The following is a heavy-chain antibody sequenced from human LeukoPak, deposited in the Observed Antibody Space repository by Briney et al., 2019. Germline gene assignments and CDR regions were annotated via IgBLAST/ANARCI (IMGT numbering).Heavy chain of an antibody. CDR2: VHGSGSST. V-gene: IGHV3-23*01. CDR1: GFSFSDYA. CDR3: ASGIRTIYYCYC. J-gene: IGHJ4*02. Sequence: GGSLRLSCAASGFSFSDYAMSWVRQPPGKGLEWVSTVHGSGSSTYYPAPVKGRFTISRDHAKNTLYLQMYSLRAEDTAVYYCASGIRTIYYCYCWGQGTLVTVCS. D-gene: IGHD6-25*01.